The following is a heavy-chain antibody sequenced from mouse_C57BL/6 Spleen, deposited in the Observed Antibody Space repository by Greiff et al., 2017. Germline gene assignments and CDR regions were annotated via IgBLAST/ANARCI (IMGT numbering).Heavy chain of an antibody. CDR3: AREGYGYDGDFFDY. CDR1: GFTFSSYA. Sequence: EVKLVESGGGLVKPGGSLKLSCAASGFTFSSYAMSWVRQTPEKRLEWVATISDGGSYTYYPDNVKGLFTISRDNAKNSLYLQMSHLKSEDTAMYYCAREGYGYDGDFFDYWGQGTTLTVSS. D-gene: IGHD2-2*01. J-gene: IGHJ2*01. V-gene: IGHV5-4*01. CDR2: ISDGGSYT.